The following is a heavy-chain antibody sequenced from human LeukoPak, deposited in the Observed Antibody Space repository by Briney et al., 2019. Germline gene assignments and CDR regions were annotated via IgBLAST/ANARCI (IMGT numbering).Heavy chain of an antibody. Sequence: PSETLSLTCAVYGGSFSGDYWGWIRQPPGKGLELIGTIYLSGNTYYNPSLKSRVTISVDTSKNQFSLKLSSVTAADTAVYYCARERGRSYGSVPYYYYYMDVWGKGTTVTVSS. V-gene: IGHV4-59*01. D-gene: IGHD5-18*01. CDR2: IYLSGNT. CDR3: ARERGRSYGSVPYYYYYMDV. CDR1: GGSFSGDY. J-gene: IGHJ6*03.